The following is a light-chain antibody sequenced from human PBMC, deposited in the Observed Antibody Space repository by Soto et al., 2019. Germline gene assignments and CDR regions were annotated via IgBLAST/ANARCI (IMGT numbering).Light chain of an antibody. Sequence: AMQVTQSPSSLSGSVGDRVTITCRASQAIRNDVAWYQQKAGRVPNLLIYAATHLQSGVPSRFSGSGFGTDFTLTISSLQPEDFATYYCLQDYSYPNTFGGGTKVDIK. CDR1: QAIRND. J-gene: IGKJ4*01. CDR3: LQDYSYPNT. V-gene: IGKV1-6*01. CDR2: AAT.